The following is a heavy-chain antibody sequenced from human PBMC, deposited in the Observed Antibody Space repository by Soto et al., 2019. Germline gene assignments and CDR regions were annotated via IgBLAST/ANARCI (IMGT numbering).Heavy chain of an antibody. V-gene: IGHV1-2*02. CDR3: ARDIMMGGSC. CDR2: INPNSGGT. J-gene: IGHJ4*02. CDR1: GYTFTDYY. Sequence: ASVKVSCKASGYTFTDYYIHWVRQAPGQGLQWMGWINPNSGGTNYAQKFQGRVTVTRDTSISTAYMELRRLTSEDTAVYYCARDIMMGGSCWGEGTLVTVSS. D-gene: IGHD3-16*01.